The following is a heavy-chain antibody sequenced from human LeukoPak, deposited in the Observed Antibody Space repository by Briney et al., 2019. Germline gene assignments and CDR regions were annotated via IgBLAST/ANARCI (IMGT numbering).Heavy chain of an antibody. J-gene: IGHJ4*02. D-gene: IGHD6-13*01. V-gene: IGHV3-30*03. CDR3: ALPYSSSSPYFDY. Sequence: PGRSLRLSCVASGFTFSSYGMHWVRQAPGKGLEWVAVISYDGSNKYYADSVKGRFTISRDNSKNTLYLQMNSLRAEDTAVYYCALPYSSSSPYFDYWGQGTLVTVSS. CDR1: GFTFSSYG. CDR2: ISYDGSNK.